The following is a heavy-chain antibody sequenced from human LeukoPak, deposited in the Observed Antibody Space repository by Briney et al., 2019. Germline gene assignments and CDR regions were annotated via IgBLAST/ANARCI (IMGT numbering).Heavy chain of an antibody. CDR1: GGSISSSSYY. D-gene: IGHD6-19*01. J-gene: IGHJ4*02. CDR2: IYYSGST. Sequence: SETLSLTCTVSGGSISSSSYYWGWIRQPPGKGLEWIGSIYYSGSTYYNPSLKSRVTISVDTSENQFSLKLSSVTAADTAVYYCASLNLAVALDYWGQGTLVTVSS. CDR3: ASLNLAVALDY. V-gene: IGHV4-39*01.